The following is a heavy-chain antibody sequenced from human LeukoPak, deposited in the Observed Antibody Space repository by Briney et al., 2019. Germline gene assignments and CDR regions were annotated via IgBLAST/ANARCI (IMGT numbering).Heavy chain of an antibody. CDR2: ISGSGADT. Sequence: GGSLRLSCAASGFTFYSYVMSWVRQAPGKGLEWVSAISGSGADTYYADSVKGRFTISRDNSKNTLFLQMNSLRAEDSAVYYCAKDTTTHTVTTHYFDYWGQGSLVTVSS. V-gene: IGHV3-23*01. J-gene: IGHJ4*02. D-gene: IGHD4-17*01. CDR3: AKDTTTHTVTTHYFDY. CDR1: GFTFYSYV.